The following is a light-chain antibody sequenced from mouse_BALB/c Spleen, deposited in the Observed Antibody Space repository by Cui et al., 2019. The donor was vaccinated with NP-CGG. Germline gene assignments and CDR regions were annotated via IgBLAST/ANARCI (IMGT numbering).Light chain of an antibody. CDR3: ALWYSNHWV. V-gene: IGLV1*01. Sequence: QAVVTQESALTTSPGETVTLTCRSSTGAFTTSNYANGVQEKPDHLFTGLIGGTNNRAPVVPARFSGSLIGDKAALTITGAQTEDEAIYFCALWYSNHWVFGGGTKLTVL. CDR1: TGAFTTSNY. J-gene: IGLJ1*01. CDR2: GTN.